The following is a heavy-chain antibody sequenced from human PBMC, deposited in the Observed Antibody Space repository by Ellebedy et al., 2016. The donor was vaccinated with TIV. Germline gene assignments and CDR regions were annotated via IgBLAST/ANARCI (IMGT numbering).Heavy chain of an antibody. V-gene: IGHV1-2*02. D-gene: IGHD2-2*01. CDR3: TRHLACTSTSCYGDFGY. CDR1: GYTSTGYY. Sequence: ASVKVSCKTSGYTSTGYYIHWVRQAPGQGLEWLGWINQNSGTTDYAQHFRGRVTMARDTSISTAFMELNRLTSDDPAVYYCTRHLACTSTSCYGDFGYWGQGTLVTVSS. CDR2: INQNSGTT. J-gene: IGHJ4*02.